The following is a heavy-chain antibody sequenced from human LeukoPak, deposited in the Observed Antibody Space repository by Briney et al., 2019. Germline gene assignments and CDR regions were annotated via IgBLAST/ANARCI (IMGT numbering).Heavy chain of an antibody. V-gene: IGHV3-30*02. J-gene: IGHJ4*02. D-gene: IGHD2-8*02. CDR3: AKGVGGSYWCDY. Sequence: GGSLRLSCAASGFTFSSYGMHWIRQAPGKGLEWVAFIRYDGSNKFYADSVKGRFTISRDNSKNTLYLQMNSLRAEDTAVYYWAKGVGGSYWCDYGGQEPLVTVSS. CDR1: GFTFSSYG. CDR2: IRYDGSNK.